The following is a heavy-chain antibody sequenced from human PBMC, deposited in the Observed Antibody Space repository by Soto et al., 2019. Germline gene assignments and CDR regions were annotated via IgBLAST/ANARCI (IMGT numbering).Heavy chain of an antibody. J-gene: IGHJ6*03. CDR2: INHSGST. CDR3: ARGPRNSGYYYYMDV. D-gene: IGHD1-7*01. CDR1: GGSFSGYY. Sequence: SETLSLTCAAYGGSFSGYYWSWIRQPPGKGLEWIGEINHSGSTNYNPSLKSRVTISVDTSKNQFSLKLSSVTAADTAVYYCARGPRNSGYYYYMDVWGKGTTVTVSS. V-gene: IGHV4-34*01.